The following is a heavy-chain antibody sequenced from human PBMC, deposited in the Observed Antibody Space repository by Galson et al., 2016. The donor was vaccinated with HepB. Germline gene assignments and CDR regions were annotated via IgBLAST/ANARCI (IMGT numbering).Heavy chain of an antibody. CDR3: ARHKRLLWFRELRSSHYGMDV. Sequence: ETLSLTCTVSGGSISSSSYYWGWIRQPPGKGLEWIGSINYSGSTYYNPSLKSRVTISVDTSKNQFSLKLSSVTAADTAVYYCARHKRLLWFRELRSSHYGMDVWGKGTTVTVSS. D-gene: IGHD3-10*01. CDR2: INYSGST. V-gene: IGHV4-39*01. J-gene: IGHJ6*04. CDR1: GGSISSSSYY.